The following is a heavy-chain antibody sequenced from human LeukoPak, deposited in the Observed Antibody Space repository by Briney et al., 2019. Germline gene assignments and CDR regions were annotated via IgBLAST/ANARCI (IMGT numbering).Heavy chain of an antibody. CDR1: GGSFSGYY. V-gene: IGHV4-34*01. J-gene: IGHJ4*02. CDR2: INHSGST. Sequence: SETLSLTCAVYGGSFSGYYWSWIRQPPGKGLEWIGEINHSGSTNYNPSLKSRVTISVDTSKNQFSLKLSSVTAADTAAYYCASSGKGNLASRYFDYWGQGTLVTVSS. D-gene: IGHD4-23*01. CDR3: ASSGKGNLASRYFDY.